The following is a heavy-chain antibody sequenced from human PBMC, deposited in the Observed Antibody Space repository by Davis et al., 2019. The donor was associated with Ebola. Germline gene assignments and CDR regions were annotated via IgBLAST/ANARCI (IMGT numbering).Heavy chain of an antibody. J-gene: IGHJ6*02. Sequence: PGGSLRLSCAASGFTFSSYEFNWVRQAPGEGLEWLSYISIDGHSIYYADSVKGRFTVSRDNTKNSLYLQMNSLRAEDTAVYYCARSYGMDVWGQGTTVTVSS. CDR1: GFTFSSYE. CDR3: ARSYGMDV. CDR2: ISIDGHSI. V-gene: IGHV3-48*03.